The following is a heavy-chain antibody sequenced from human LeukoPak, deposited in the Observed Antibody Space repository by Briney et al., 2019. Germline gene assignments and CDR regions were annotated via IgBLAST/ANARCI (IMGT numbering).Heavy chain of an antibody. J-gene: IGHJ5*02. CDR1: GGSISSYY. V-gene: IGHV4-59*12. D-gene: IGHD6-19*01. CDR3: ARERLAVAGPNWFDP. Sequence: SETLSLTCTVSGGSISSYYWSWIRQPPGKGLEWIGYIYYSGSTNYNPSLKSRVTISVDTSKNQFSLKLSSVTPEDTAVYYCARERLAVAGPNWFDPWGQGTLVTVSS. CDR2: IYYSGST.